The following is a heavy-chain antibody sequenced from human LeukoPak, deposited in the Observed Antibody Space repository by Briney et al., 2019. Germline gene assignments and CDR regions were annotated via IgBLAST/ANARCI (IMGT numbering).Heavy chain of an antibody. J-gene: IGHJ3*02. Sequence: SETLSLTCTVSGGSISSYYWSWIRQPPGKGLGWIGYIYYSGSTNYNPSLKSRVTISVDTSKNQFSLKLSSVTAADTAVYYCARDSGLNAFDIWGQGTMVTVSS. CDR3: ARDSGLNAFDI. D-gene: IGHD3-10*01. V-gene: IGHV4-59*01. CDR2: IYYSGST. CDR1: GGSISSYY.